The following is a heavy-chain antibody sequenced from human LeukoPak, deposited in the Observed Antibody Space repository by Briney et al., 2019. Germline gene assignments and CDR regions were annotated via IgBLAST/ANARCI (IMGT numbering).Heavy chain of an antibody. CDR3: AKDAPRTSGWYFFDY. CDR2: ISDSGSIT. Sequence: GGSLRLSCAASGFAFSSQAMGWVRQAPGKGLEGVSVISDSGSITNCADSLKGRFTISRDNSKNTLFPQMNSLRAEDTAVYYCAKDAPRTSGWYFFDYWGPGTLVTVSS. J-gene: IGHJ4*02. CDR1: GFAFSSQA. V-gene: IGHV3-23*01. D-gene: IGHD6-19*01.